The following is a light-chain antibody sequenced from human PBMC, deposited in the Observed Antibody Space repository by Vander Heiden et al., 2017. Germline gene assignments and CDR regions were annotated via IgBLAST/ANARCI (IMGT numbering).Light chain of an antibody. CDR1: QRISTH. CDR3: QQGYSVPYT. CDR2: GAL. J-gene: IGKJ2*01. Sequence: DIQITQSPSSLPASVGDRVTMICRASQRISTHLNWYQQKPGKAPTLLIYGALTLQSGVPSRFSGSGSGTDFTLTISSLRPEDVATYFCQQGYSVPYTFGQGTKVAI. V-gene: IGKV1-39*01.